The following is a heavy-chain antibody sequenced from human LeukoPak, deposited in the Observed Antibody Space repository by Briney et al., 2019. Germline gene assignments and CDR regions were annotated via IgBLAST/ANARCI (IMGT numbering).Heavy chain of an antibody. Sequence: GALRLSCAASGFTFSSYGMHWVRQAPGKGLEWVAVISYDGSNKYYADSVKGRFTISRDNAKNSLFLQMNSLTAEDTAVYYCTRDRPYDSRSGSPIDFWGQGTPVTVSS. D-gene: IGHD3-3*01. CDR2: ISYDGSNK. V-gene: IGHV3-30*03. CDR1: GFTFSSYG. CDR3: TRDRPYDSRSGSPIDF. J-gene: IGHJ4*02.